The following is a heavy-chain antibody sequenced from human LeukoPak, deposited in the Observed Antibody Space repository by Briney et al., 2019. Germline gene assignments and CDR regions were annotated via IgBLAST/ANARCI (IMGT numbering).Heavy chain of an antibody. CDR1: GGSISSSSSY. CDR2: IYYSGST. J-gene: IGHJ5*02. CDR3: ARRSSWPNWFDP. Sequence: ASETLSLTCTVSGGSISSSSSYWGWIRQPPGKGLEWIASIYYSGSTYYNPSLKSRVTISVDTSKNQFSLKLSSVTAADTAVYYCARRSSWPNWFDPWGQGTLVTVSS. D-gene: IGHD6-13*01. V-gene: IGHV4-39*01.